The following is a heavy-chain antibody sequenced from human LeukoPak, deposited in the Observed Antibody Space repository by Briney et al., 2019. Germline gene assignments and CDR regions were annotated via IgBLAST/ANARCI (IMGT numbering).Heavy chain of an antibody. J-gene: IGHJ6*02. V-gene: IGHV3-30-3*01. D-gene: IGHD1-1*01. CDR3: ARDRSDWSTLVYYYGMDV. Sequence: PGGSLRLSCAASGFTFSSYAMHWVRQAPGKGLEWVAVISYDGSNKYYEDSVKGRFTISRDNSKNTLYLQMNSLRAEDTAVYYCARDRSDWSTLVYYYGMDVWGQGTTVTVSS. CDR2: ISYDGSNK. CDR1: GFTFSSYA.